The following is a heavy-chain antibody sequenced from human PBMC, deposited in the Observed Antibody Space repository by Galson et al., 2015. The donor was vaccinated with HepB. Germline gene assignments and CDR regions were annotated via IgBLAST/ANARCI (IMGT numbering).Heavy chain of an antibody. CDR2: ISYDGSNK. D-gene: IGHD3-22*01. CDR3: AKVDDSSGYYLHDAFDI. CDR1: GFTFSSYG. Sequence: SLRLSCAASGFTFSSYGMHWVRQAPGKGLEWVAVISYDGSNKYYADSVKGRFTISRDNSKNTLYLQMNSLRAEDTAVYYCAKVDDSSGYYLHDAFDIWGQGTIVTVSS. V-gene: IGHV3-30*18. J-gene: IGHJ3*02.